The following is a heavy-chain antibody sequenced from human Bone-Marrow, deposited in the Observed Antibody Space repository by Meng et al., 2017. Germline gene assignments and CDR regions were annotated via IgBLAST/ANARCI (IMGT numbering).Heavy chain of an antibody. J-gene: IGHJ4*02. CDR1: GGSISSRNW. D-gene: IGHD1-14*01. V-gene: IGHV4-4*02. CDR2: IYHSGIT. CDR3: ARDPTGGEDHQRV. Sequence: QVLLQESGPGLVKPSGTLSLTCAVSGGSISSRNWWSWFRQPPGKGLEWIGKIYHSGITIYNPSLKSRVTMSVDNSKNQFSLKLNSMTAADTAVYYCARDPTGGEDHQRVWGQGTLVTVSS.